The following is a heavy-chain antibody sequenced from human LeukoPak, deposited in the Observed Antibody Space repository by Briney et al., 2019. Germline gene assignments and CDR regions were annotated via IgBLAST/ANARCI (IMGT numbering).Heavy chain of an antibody. V-gene: IGHV2-5*02. CDR3: AHSQVFSYGSFHDAYDI. CDR1: GVSLSTSGVG. CDR2: IYWDDDS. D-gene: IGHD5-18*01. J-gene: IGHJ3*02. Sequence: SGPTLVNPTQTLTLTCSLSGVSLSTSGVGVDWIRQPPGKALEWLALIYWDDDSRYSPSLKSRLTIAKYTSKNQVVLTLTNMDSVDTATYYCAHSQVFSYGSFHDAYDIWGLGMLVTVSS.